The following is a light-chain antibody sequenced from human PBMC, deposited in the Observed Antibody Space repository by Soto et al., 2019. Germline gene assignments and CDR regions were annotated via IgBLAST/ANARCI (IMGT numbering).Light chain of an antibody. J-gene: IGKJ5*01. Sequence: DVVMNQNTLSLPVTLGQPASISCRSNQILVHSDGIAYFSWFQQRPGRSPRRLIYKVSNRDSGVPARFSGSGSGTDFALKISRVEAEDVGVYYCMQGTHWPITFGQGTRLEIK. CDR1: QILVHSDGIAY. CDR3: MQGTHWPIT. V-gene: IGKV2-30*02. CDR2: KVS.